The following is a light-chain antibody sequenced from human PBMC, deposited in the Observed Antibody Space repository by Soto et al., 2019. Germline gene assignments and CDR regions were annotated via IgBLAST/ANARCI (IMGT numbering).Light chain of an antibody. J-gene: IGKJ3*01. CDR3: QQYYSYPRT. CDR2: DAS. V-gene: IGKV1-13*02. Sequence: AIQLTQSPSSLSASVGDRVTITCRASQGISSALAWYQQKPGKAPKLLIYDASSLESGVPSRFSGSGSGTDFTLTISCLQSEDFATYYCQQYYSYPRTFGPGTKVDIK. CDR1: QGISSA.